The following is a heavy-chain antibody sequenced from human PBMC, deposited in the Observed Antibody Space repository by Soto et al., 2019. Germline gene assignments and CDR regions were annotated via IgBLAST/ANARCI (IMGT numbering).Heavy chain of an antibody. CDR3: ARHTPPFFYGSGPWDV. D-gene: IGHD3-10*01. CDR2: IYSSGST. V-gene: IGHV4-59*08. CDR1: GGSISNSY. Sequence: QVQLQESGPGLVRPSETLSLTCTVSGGSISNSYWSWIRQSPGKGLEWIGYIYSSGSTTYNPYLTSRVTISVDTSKNPISLKLSSLSAADTAVYYCARHTPPFFYGSGPWDVWGQGTTVTVSS. J-gene: IGHJ6*02.